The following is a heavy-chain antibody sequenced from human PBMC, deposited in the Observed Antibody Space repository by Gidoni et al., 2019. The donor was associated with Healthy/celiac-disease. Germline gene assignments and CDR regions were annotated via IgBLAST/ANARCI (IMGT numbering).Heavy chain of an antibody. J-gene: IGHJ4*02. CDR2: INPNSGGT. D-gene: IGHD3-3*01. Sequence: QVQLVQSGAEVKKPGASVKVSCKASGYTFTGYYMHWVRQATGQGLEWMGRINPNSGGTNYAQKFQGRVTMTRDTSISTAYMELSRLRSDDTAVYYCARDEYYDFWSGYIEGPLFDYWGQGTLVTVSS. CDR3: ARDEYYDFWSGYIEGPLFDY. V-gene: IGHV1-2*06. CDR1: GYTFTGYY.